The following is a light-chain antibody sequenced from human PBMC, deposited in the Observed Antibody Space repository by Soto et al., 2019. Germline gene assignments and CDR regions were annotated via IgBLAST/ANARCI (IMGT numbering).Light chain of an antibody. Sequence: EIVMTQSPAILSVSPGERATLSCRASQSVSSNLAWYHQKPGQAPRLLIYSASTRATGIPARFSGSGSGTEFTLTINSLQSEDFAVYYCQQYNNWPRTFGRGTKVDIK. CDR1: QSVSSN. J-gene: IGKJ1*01. CDR2: SAS. CDR3: QQYNNWPRT. V-gene: IGKV3-15*01.